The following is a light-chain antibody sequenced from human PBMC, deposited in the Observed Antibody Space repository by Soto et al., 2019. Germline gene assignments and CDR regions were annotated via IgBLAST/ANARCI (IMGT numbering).Light chain of an antibody. CDR3: QQSFRPVLS. V-gene: IGKV1-39*01. J-gene: IGKJ4*01. CDR1: QTISTY. Sequence: DIQLTQSPSSLSASVGDRVTITCRASQTISTYLTWFQQKPGNAPKVLIYDASTLQSGVHSRFSGSGSGAEFTLAITGLQPEDFATYYCQQSFRPVLSFGGGTKVVIK. CDR2: DAS.